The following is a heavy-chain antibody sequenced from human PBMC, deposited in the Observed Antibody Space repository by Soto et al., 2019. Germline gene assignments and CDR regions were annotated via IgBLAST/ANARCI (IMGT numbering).Heavy chain of an antibody. V-gene: IGHV3-33*01. CDR2: IWYDGSNQ. CDR3: ARAISSVTYYDSIGY. Sequence: QVKLVESGGGVVQPGTSLRLSCEASGFNISTYGMHWVRQAPGKGLQWLAFIWYDGSNQHYAASVKGRLTIARDNSKNTLYLHMTNLRADDTAVYHCARAISSVTYYDSIGYWGRGTLVTISS. D-gene: IGHD1-26*01. CDR1: GFNISTYG. J-gene: IGHJ4*02.